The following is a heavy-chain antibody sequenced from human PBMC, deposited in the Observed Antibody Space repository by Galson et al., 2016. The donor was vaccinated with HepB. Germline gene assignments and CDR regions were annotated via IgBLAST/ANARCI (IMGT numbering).Heavy chain of an antibody. CDR2: ISSGSPYI. J-gene: IGHJ4*02. CDR1: GFNFSRYS. Sequence: SLRLSCAASGFNFSRYSMNWVRQAPGKGLEWVSSISSGSPYIYYADSVKGRFAISRDNANNSLYLQMNSLRAEDTAVYYCARDPTGYDWEGYFDFWGRGTLVTISS. CDR3: ARDPTGYDWEGYFDF. D-gene: IGHD5-12*01. V-gene: IGHV3-21*01.